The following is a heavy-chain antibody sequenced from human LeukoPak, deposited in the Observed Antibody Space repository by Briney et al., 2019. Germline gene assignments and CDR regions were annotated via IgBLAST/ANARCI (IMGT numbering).Heavy chain of an antibody. CDR3: ARGGQWLAPGPDY. J-gene: IGHJ4*02. V-gene: IGHV4-31*03. CDR2: MYYSGNT. Sequence: SETLSLTSTVSGGSISSGYYWSWVRQHPGKGLEWIGYMYYSGNTYYNPSLKSRVSISIDTSKNQFSLNLSSVTAADTAVYYCARGGQWLAPGPDYWGQGTLVTVSS. D-gene: IGHD6-19*01. CDR1: GGSISSGYY.